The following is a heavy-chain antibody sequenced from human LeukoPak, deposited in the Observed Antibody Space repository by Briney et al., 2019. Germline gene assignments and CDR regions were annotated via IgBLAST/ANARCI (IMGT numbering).Heavy chain of an antibody. V-gene: IGHV3-15*01. CDR3: TTERNWELLRPYGLDI. CDR2: IRTKIEGETR. J-gene: IGHJ6*02. CDR1: GFNFKYVW. D-gene: IGHD1-26*01. Sequence: PGGSLRLSCAASGFNFKYVWMNWVRQVPGKGLEWVGRIRTKIEGETRDYPAPVKGGFIISRDDSKTTLYLQMNGLKTEDSAVYYCTTERNWELLRPYGLDIWGQGTTVIVSS.